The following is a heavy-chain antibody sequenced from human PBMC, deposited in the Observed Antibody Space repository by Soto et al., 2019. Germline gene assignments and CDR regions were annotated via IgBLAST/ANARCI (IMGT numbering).Heavy chain of an antibody. D-gene: IGHD2-8*01. CDR2: MSNDGNNQ. J-gene: IGHJ6*01. Sequence: GGSLRLSCASSIFDFTSYGMHWLRHSPGKWLEWVAVMSNDGNNQFYADSVRGRFIISRDTSKNTLFLQMTSLRPEDTAVYHCARGFCANSVCYY. CDR3: ARGFCANSVCYY. V-gene: IGHV3-30*03. CDR1: IFDFTSYG.